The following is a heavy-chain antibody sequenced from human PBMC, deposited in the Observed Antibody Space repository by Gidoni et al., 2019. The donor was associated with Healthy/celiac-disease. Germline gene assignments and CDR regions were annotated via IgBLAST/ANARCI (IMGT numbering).Heavy chain of an antibody. V-gene: IGHV4-34*01. D-gene: IGHD2-15*01. Sequence: VQLQQWGAGLLKPSETLSLTCAVYGGSFSGYFWSWIRQPPGKGLGWIGEINHSGSTNYNPSLKSRVTISVDTSKNQFSLKLSSVTAADTAVYYCARDTPDPGDVWGQGTTVTVSS. J-gene: IGHJ6*02. CDR1: GGSFSGYF. CDR2: INHSGST. CDR3: ARDTPDPGDV.